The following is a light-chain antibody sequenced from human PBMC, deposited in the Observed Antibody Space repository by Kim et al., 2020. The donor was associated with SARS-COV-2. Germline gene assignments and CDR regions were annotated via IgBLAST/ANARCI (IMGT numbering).Light chain of an antibody. V-gene: IGKV1D-12*01. J-gene: IGKJ4*01. CDR1: QCISSW. CDR2: AAS. Sequence: ASVGDRVTCSFRASQCISSWLSCYQQQPGKAPKLLIYAASSLQSGVPSRFSGSGSGTDFTLTISSLQPEDCATYYCQQANSFPRTFGGGTKVDIK. CDR3: QQANSFPRT.